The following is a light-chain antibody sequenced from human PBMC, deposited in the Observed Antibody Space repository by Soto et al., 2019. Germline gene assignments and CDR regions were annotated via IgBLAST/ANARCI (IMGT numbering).Light chain of an antibody. CDR2: AAS. CDR1: QSISSY. Sequence: DIQMTQSPSSLSASVGDRVTITCRASQSISSYLNWYQQKPGKAPKLLIYAASSLQSVVPSRFSGSGSGTDFTLTISSLQPEDFATYYCQQSYSTFTWTFGQGTKVEIK. J-gene: IGKJ1*01. CDR3: QQSYSTFTWT. V-gene: IGKV1-39*01.